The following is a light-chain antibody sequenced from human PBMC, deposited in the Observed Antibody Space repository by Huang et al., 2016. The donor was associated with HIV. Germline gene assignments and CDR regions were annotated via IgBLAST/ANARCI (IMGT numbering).Light chain of an antibody. J-gene: IGKJ4*01. V-gene: IGKV3-20*01. Sequence: EIVLTQSPGTLSLSPGERVTLSCRASQSVSSNFLAWYQQKPGQAPRLLSYGASNRATGIPERFTGSGSGTDFTLTISSLESEDFAVYYCQQYSSSPPLTFGGGTKVEIK. CDR3: QQYSSSPPLT. CDR1: QSVSSNF. CDR2: GAS.